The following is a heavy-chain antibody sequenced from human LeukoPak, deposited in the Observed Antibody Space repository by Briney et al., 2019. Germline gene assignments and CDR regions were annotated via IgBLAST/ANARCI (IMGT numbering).Heavy chain of an antibody. V-gene: IGHV3-74*01. CDR1: GFTFSSYA. J-gene: IGHJ4*02. Sequence: GGSLRLSCAASGFTFSSYAMSWVRQAPGKGLVWVSRINSDGSSTSYADSVRGRFTISRDNAKNTLYLQMNSLRAEDTAVYYCAKAQGSGYTDYWGQGTLVTVSS. CDR2: INSDGSST. CDR3: AKAQGSGYTDY. D-gene: IGHD5-12*01.